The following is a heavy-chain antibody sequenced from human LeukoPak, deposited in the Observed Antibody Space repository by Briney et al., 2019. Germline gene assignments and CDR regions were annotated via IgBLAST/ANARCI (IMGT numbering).Heavy chain of an antibody. V-gene: IGHV3-23*01. Sequence: GGSLRLSCAASGFTFSSYAMSWVRQAPGKGLEWVSSISGSGGSTYYADSVKGRFTISRDNSKNTLYLQMNSLRAEDTAVYYCARPRGGYDSSGYYLRDAFDIWGQGTLVTVSS. CDR3: ARPRGGYDSSGYYLRDAFDI. CDR1: GFTFSSYA. D-gene: IGHD3-22*01. J-gene: IGHJ4*02. CDR2: ISGSGGST.